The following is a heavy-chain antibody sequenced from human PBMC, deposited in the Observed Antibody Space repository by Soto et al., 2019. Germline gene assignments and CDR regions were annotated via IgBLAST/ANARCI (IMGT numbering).Heavy chain of an antibody. V-gene: IGHV3-30-3*01. CDR2: ISYDGSNK. CDR1: GFTFSSYA. D-gene: IGHD4-17*01. Sequence: QVQLVESGGGVVQPGRSLRLSCAASGFTFSSYAMHWVRQAPGKGREWVAVISYDGSNKYYADSVKGRFTISRDNSKNTLYLQMNSLRAEDTAVYYCAREHFGDYRGFDYWGQGTLVTVSS. CDR3: AREHFGDYRGFDY. J-gene: IGHJ4*02.